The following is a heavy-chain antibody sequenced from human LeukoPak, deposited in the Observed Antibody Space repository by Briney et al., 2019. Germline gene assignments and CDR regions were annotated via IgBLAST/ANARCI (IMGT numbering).Heavy chain of an antibody. CDR1: GYTFTSYG. Sequence: ASVKVSCKASGYTFTSYGISWVRQAPGQGLEWMGIINPSGGSTSYAQKFQGRVTMTRDTSTSTVYMELSSLRSEDTAVYYCTRDLSGAIAAAPDYWGQGTLVTVSS. V-gene: IGHV1-46*01. D-gene: IGHD6-13*01. CDR3: TRDLSGAIAAAPDY. CDR2: INPSGGST. J-gene: IGHJ4*02.